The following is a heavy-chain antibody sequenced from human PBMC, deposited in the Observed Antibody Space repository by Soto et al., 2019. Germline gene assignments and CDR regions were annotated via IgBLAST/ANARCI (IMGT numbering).Heavy chain of an antibody. CDR3: AKHFVNGEVDY. D-gene: IGHD3-10*01. V-gene: IGHV3-23*01. CDR1: GFTFSTYA. CDR2: VSDGGSDA. J-gene: IGHJ4*02. Sequence: EVQLLESGGGLVQPGGSLRLSCAASGFTFSTYAMSWVRQPPGKGLEWVSIVSDGGSDAFYAESVKGRFAMSRDNSKNTLYLQMNSLTAEDTAVYYCAKHFVNGEVDYWGQGTPVTVSS.